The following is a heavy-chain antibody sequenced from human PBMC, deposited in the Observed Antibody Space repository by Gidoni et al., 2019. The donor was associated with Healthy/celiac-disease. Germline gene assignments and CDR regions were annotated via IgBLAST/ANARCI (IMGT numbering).Heavy chain of an antibody. CDR1: GGSFSGFY. D-gene: IGHD2-2*03. CDR2: INHSGST. V-gene: IGHV4-34*01. J-gene: IGHJ4*02. CDR3: ARRGVDIVVVPAAVYFDY. Sequence: QVQIQQWRAGLLKPSETLSLTCAVYGGSFSGFYWSWIRQPPGKGLGWIGEINHSGSTNYNPSLKSRVTISVDTSKNQFSLKLSSVTAADTAVYYCARRGVDIVVVPAAVYFDYWGQGTLVTVSS.